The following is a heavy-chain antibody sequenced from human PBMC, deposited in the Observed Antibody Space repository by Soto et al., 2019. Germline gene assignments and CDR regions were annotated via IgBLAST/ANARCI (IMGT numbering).Heavy chain of an antibody. D-gene: IGHD1-7*01. CDR3: ARDLELRNWFDP. J-gene: IGHJ5*02. CDR1: GGSVSSYY. V-gene: IGHV4-59*02. Sequence: SETLSLTCTVSGGSVSSYYWSWIRQHPGKGLEWIGYIYYSGSTKYNPSLKSRVTISVDTSKNQFSLKLSSVTAADTAVYYCARDLELRNWFDPWGQGTLVTVSS. CDR2: IYYSGST.